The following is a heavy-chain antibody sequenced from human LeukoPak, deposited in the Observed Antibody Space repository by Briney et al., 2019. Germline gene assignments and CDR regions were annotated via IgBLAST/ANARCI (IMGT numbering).Heavy chain of an antibody. J-gene: IGHJ3*02. D-gene: IGHD3-22*01. CDR3: ARVRRTMIWLAFDI. CDR1: GYTFTSYG. V-gene: IGHV1-18*01. Sequence: ASVKVSCKASGYTFTSYGISWVRQAPGQGLEWMGWISAYNGNTNYAQKLQGRVTMTTDTSTSTAYMELRSLRSDDTAVYYCARVRRTMIWLAFDIWGQGTMVTVSS. CDR2: ISAYNGNT.